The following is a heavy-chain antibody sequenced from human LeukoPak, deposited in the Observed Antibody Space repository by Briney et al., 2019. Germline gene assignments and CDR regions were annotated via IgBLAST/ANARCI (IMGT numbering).Heavy chain of an antibody. CDR3: ARRNFSGWVGFDY. CDR2: FYYSGNT. J-gene: IGHJ4*02. CDR1: GFTFSSYA. V-gene: IGHV4-39*01. Sequence: LRLSCAASGFTFSSYAMHWIRQRPGKGLEGIGTFYYSGNTYYSQSLKSRVTISVDTSKNQFSLKLSSVTAADTAVYYCARRNFSGWVGFDYWGQGTVVTVSS. D-gene: IGHD6-25*01.